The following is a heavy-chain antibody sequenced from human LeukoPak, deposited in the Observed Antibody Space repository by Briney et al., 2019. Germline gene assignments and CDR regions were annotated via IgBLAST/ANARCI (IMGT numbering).Heavy chain of an antibody. Sequence: GGSLRLSRAASGFPFSSYEMNWVRQAPGKGLEWVSYISSSGMTKYYAVSVKGRSTISRDNSKNTLYLQMNSLRAEDTAVYYCAKDVYGDYGGLDYWGQGTLVTVSS. CDR3: AKDVYGDYGGLDY. J-gene: IGHJ4*02. CDR2: ISSSGMTK. CDR1: GFPFSSYE. D-gene: IGHD4-17*01. V-gene: IGHV3-48*03.